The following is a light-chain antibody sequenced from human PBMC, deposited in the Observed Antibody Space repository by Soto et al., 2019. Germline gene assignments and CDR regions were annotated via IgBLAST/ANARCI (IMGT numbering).Light chain of an antibody. CDR2: DAS. Sequence: DIQMTQSPSFVSASVGDRVTITCRASQSISSWLAWYQQKPGKAPKLLIYDASSLESGVPSRFSGSGFGTEFSLTISSLQPDDFGSYYCQHMRTFGQGTKVDI. J-gene: IGKJ1*01. V-gene: IGKV1-5*01. CDR3: QHMRT. CDR1: QSISSW.